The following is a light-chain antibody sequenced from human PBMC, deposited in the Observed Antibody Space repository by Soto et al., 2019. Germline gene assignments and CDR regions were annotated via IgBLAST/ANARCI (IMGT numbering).Light chain of an antibody. V-gene: IGKV3-20*01. CDR3: QQYVTSPWA. J-gene: IGKJ1*01. CDR1: QSVSSSF. CDR2: GVS. Sequence: EIVLTQSPGTLPLSPGERATLSCRASQSVSSSFLAWYQQKPGQAPTHLIYGVSNRATGIPDRFNGSGSGTDFTLTISRLEPEDFAVYYCQQYVTSPWAFGQGTKVAIE.